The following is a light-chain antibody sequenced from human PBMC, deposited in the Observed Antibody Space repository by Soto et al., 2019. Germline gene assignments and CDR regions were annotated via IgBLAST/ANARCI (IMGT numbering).Light chain of an antibody. J-gene: IGLJ1*01. V-gene: IGLV1-40*01. CDR3: QSYDSTLDARYV. CDR1: SSNIGAGYD. CDR2: NNI. Sequence: QSVLTQPPSVSGAPGQRVTISCTGSSSNIGAGYDVHWYQQLPRTAPKLLIYNNINRPSGVPDRFSGSRSGTSASLAITGLQAEDEAVYYCQSYDSTLDARYVFGTGTKVTVL.